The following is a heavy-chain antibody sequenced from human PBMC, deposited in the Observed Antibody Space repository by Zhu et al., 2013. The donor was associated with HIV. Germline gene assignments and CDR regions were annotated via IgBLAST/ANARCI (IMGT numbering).Heavy chain of an antibody. J-gene: IGHJ3*02. CDR1: GYTFTAYY. V-gene: IGHV1-2*02. CDR2: IKPETGAT. D-gene: IGHD3-16*01. Sequence: QVQLVQSGAEVKKPGASVKVSCKASGYTFTAYYMHWVRLVPGQGLQWIGWIKPETGATKYAQKFQDRVTMTTNTSISTAYMELGGLRYDDTAIYYCASDVWEKALDIWGPGTILTVSS. CDR3: ASDVWEKALDI.